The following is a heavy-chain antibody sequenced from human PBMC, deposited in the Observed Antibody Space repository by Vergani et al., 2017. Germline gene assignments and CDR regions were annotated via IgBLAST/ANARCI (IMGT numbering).Heavy chain of an antibody. CDR1: GGSFSGYY. CDR2: IKHSGST. J-gene: IGHJ4*02. Sequence: QVQLQQWGAGLLKPSETLSLTCAVSGGSFSGYYWSWIRQPPGKGLEWIGEIKHSGSTNYNPSLKSRITISVDTSKNQFSLKLRSVTAADTAVYYCARGRSPPYYDFWSGYYTGGYDYWGQGTLVTVSS. D-gene: IGHD3-3*01. CDR3: ARGRSPPYYDFWSGYYTGGYDY. V-gene: IGHV4-34*01.